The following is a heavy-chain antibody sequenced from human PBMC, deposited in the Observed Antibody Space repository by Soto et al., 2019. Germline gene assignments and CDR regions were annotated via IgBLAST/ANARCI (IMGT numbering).Heavy chain of an antibody. CDR1: GGSISSSSYY. V-gene: IGHV4-39*01. Sequence: SETLSLTCTVSGGSISSSSYYWGWIRQPPGKGLEWIGSIYYSGSTYYNPSLKSRVTISVDTSKNQFSLKLSSVTAADTVVYYCARPATVKTDYYFDYWGQGTLVTVSS. CDR3: ARPATVKTDYYFDY. J-gene: IGHJ4*02. D-gene: IGHD4-17*01. CDR2: IYYSGST.